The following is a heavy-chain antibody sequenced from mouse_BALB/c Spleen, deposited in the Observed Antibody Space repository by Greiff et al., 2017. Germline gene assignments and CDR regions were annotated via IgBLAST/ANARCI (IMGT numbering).Heavy chain of an antibody. V-gene: IGHV3-2*02. CDR1: GYSITSDYA. CDR2: ISYSGST. CDR3: ARGPWASWFAY. D-gene: IGHD4-1*01. Sequence: EVKLEESGPGLVKPSQSLSLTCTVTGYSITSDYAWNWIRQFPGNKLELMGYISYSGSTSYNPSLKSRISITRDTSKNQFFLQLNSVTTEDTATYYCARGPWASWFAYWGQGTLVTVSA. J-gene: IGHJ3*01.